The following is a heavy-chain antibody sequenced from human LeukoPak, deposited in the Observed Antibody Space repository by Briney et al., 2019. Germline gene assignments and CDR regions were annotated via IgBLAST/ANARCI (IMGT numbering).Heavy chain of an antibody. J-gene: IGHJ4*02. CDR2: IYYSGST. CDR1: GGSISSGGYY. CDR3: TRDGGYDSSGPLTY. D-gene: IGHD3-22*01. V-gene: IGHV4-31*03. Sequence: SETLSLTCTVSGGSISSGGYYWSWIRQHPGKGLEWIGYIYYSGSTYYNPSLKSRVTISVDTSKNQFSLKLSSVTAADTAVNYCTRDGGYDSSGPLTYWGQGTLVTVSS.